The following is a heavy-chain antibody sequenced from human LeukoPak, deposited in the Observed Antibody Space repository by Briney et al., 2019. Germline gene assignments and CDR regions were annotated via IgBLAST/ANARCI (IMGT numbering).Heavy chain of an antibody. CDR3: ASSDDILTGYDY. CDR1: GFTFSNYA. D-gene: IGHD3-9*01. V-gene: IGHV3-20*04. CDR2: INWNGGST. Sequence: GGSLRLSCLASGFTFSNYAMSWVRQAPGKGLEWVSGINWNGGSTGYADSVKGRFTISRDNAKNSLYLQMNSLRAEDTALYYCASSDDILTGYDYGGQGTLVTVSS. J-gene: IGHJ4*02.